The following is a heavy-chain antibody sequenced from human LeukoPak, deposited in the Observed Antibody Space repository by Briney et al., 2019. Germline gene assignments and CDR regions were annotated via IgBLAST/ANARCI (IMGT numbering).Heavy chain of an antibody. CDR2: INPNSGGT. D-gene: IGHD5-24*01. CDR1: GYSFTDKY. Sequence: ASVKVSCKASGYSFTDKYMHWVRQAPGQGLEWMGRINPNSGGTNYAQKFQGRVTMTTDTSISTAYMELSRLRSDDTAIYYCARVESSRNDVDFDYWGQGTLVTVSS. J-gene: IGHJ4*02. V-gene: IGHV1-2*06. CDR3: ARVESSRNDVDFDY.